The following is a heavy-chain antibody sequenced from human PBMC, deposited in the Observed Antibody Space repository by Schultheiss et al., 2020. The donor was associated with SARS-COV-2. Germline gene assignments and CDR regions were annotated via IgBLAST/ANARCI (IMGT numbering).Heavy chain of an antibody. D-gene: IGHD2-21*01. J-gene: IGHJ4*02. CDR1: GGTFSSYA. CDR3: ARPDRGDCYGY. V-gene: IGHV1-69*06. Sequence: SVKVSCKASGGTFSSYAISWVRQAPGQGLEWMGGIIPIFGTANYAQKFQGRVTMTEDTSTDTAYMELSSLRSEDTAVYYCARPDRGDCYGYWGQGTLVTVSS. CDR2: IIPIFGTA.